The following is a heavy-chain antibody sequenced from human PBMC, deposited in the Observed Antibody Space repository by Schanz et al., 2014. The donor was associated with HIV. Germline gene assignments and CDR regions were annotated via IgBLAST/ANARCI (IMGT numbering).Heavy chain of an antibody. CDR1: GFTFSDYW. D-gene: IGHD6-13*01. J-gene: IGHJ1*01. CDR3: AKDTTAAGRGYFQH. CDR2: INHDGSVK. Sequence: EVQLVESGGGLVQPGGSLRLSCAASGFTFSDYWMSWVRQAPGKGLEWVANINHDGSVKGYLASVKGRVTISRDNAKNSLYLQMNSLRVEDTAVYYCAKDTTAAGRGYFQHWGQGTLVTVSS. V-gene: IGHV3-7*01.